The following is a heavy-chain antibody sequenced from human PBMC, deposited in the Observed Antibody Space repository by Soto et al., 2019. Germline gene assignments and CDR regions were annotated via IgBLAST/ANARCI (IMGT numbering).Heavy chain of an antibody. D-gene: IGHD3-16*02. CDR3: ARHRFGRELSYYFDY. J-gene: IGHJ4*02. CDR2: IYYSGST. CDR1: GGSFSGYY. Sequence: SSETLSLTCAVYGGSFSGYYWSWIRQPPGKGLEWIGSIYYSGSTYYNPSLKSRVTISVDTSKNQFSLKLSSVTAADTAVYYCARHRFGRELSYYFDYWGQGTLVTVSS. V-gene: IGHV4-34*01.